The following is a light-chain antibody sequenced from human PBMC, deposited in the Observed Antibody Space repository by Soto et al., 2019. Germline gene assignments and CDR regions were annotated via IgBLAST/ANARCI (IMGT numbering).Light chain of an antibody. V-gene: IGKV1-39*01. Sequence: DIQMTQSPSSLSASVGDRVTITCRSSQSIISYLNWYQQKPGKAPKLLIYAASSLQSGVPSRFSGSGSWTDFTPTISTLKPEDFATYYCQQSYITPLTFGQGTTLQIK. CDR2: AAS. CDR3: QQSYITPLT. CDR1: QSIISY. J-gene: IGKJ2*01.